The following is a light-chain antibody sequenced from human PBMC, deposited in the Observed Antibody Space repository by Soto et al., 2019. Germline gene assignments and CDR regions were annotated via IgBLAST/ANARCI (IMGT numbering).Light chain of an antibody. Sequence: QSVLTQPPSASGSPGQSVTISCTGTSSDVGGHNYVSWYQQHPGKAPKLMIYEVNKRPSGVPDRFSGSKSGNTASLTVSGLQAEDEADYYCSSYAGSNNVLFGGGTKVTVL. CDR2: EVN. CDR3: SSYAGSNNVL. CDR1: SSDVGGHNY. V-gene: IGLV2-8*01. J-gene: IGLJ2*01.